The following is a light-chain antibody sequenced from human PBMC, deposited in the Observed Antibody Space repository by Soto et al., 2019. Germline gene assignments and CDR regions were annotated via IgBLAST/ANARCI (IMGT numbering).Light chain of an antibody. Sequence: EIVLTQSPGTLSLSPGERATLSCRASQSISSSYLAWYQQKPGQAPRLLIDGASSRATGVPDRFSGTGSGTDFTLTISSLQSEDFAVYYCQQHGSSPITFGQGTRLEIK. J-gene: IGKJ5*01. CDR2: GAS. CDR3: QQHGSSPIT. V-gene: IGKV3-20*01. CDR1: QSISSSY.